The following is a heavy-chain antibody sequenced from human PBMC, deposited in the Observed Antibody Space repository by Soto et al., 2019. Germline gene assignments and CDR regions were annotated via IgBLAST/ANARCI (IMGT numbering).Heavy chain of an antibody. CDR2: LSWNSGTI. D-gene: IGHD6-19*01. J-gene: IGHJ4*02. CDR1: GFTFEDYA. CDR3: AKAESSGWYYSLDY. Sequence: EVQLVESGGGLVQPGKSLRLSCAASGFTFEDYAMHWVRQVPGKGLEWVSGLSWNSGTIDYADSVKGRFTISRDNAKNSLHLQMNSLKPEDTAFYYCAKAESSGWYYSLDYWGQGTLVTVSS. V-gene: IGHV3-9*01.